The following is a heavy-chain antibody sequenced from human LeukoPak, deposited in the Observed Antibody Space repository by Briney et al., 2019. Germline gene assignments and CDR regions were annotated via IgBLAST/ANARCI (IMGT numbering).Heavy chain of an antibody. D-gene: IGHD6-19*01. Sequence: PSETLSLTCTVSTASLNNIGYYWGWIRQPPGEGLEWLGIVNYSGYTYYNPSLRSRVSINVDTAKNQFSLKLSSETAADTAVYYCVRQKGHSSSWWYFDYWAQGTLVTVSS. CDR1: TASLNNIGYY. V-gene: IGHV4-39*01. CDR2: VNYSGYT. CDR3: VRQKGHSSSWWYFDY. J-gene: IGHJ4*02.